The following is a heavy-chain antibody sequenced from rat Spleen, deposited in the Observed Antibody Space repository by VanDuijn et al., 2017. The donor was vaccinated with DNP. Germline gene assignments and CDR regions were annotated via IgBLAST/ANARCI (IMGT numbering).Heavy chain of an antibody. Sequence: EVQLVESGGGLVQPGRSLILSCTASGFTFSDHNMAWVRQAPKKGLEWVASISNTGDNTYYSDSVKGRFSLSRDNAKSTLYLQVNSLRSEDTATYYCAKHDGTEGFDYWGQGVMVTVSP. J-gene: IGHJ2*01. CDR3: AKHDGTEGFDY. CDR2: ISNTGDNT. V-gene: IGHV5-25*01. D-gene: IGHD1-11*01. CDR1: GFTFSDHN.